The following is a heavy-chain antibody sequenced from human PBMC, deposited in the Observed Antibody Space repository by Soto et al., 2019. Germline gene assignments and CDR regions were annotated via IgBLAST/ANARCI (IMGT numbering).Heavy chain of an antibody. V-gene: IGHV4-39*01. CDR3: VSARGVDSSSWYGYYYYGMDV. D-gene: IGHD6-13*01. CDR1: GGSISSSSYY. Sequence: SETLSLTCTVSGGSISSSSYYWGWIRQPPGKGLEWIGSIYYSGSTYYNPSLKSRVTISVDTSKNQFSLKLSSVTAADTAVYYCVSARGVDSSSWYGYYYYGMDVWGQGTTVTVSS. CDR2: IYYSGST. J-gene: IGHJ6*02.